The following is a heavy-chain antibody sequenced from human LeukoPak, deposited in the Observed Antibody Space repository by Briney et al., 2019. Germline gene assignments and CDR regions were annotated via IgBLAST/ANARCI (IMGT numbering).Heavy chain of an antibody. CDR2: TYYRSKWYN. CDR3: ARTSIAVAGTDFDY. J-gene: IGHJ4*02. CDR1: GDSVSSNSAA. D-gene: IGHD6-19*01. Sequence: SQTLSLTCAISGDSVSSNSAAWNWTRQSPSRGLEWLGRTYYRSKWYNDYAISVKSRITINPDTSKNQFSLQLNSVTPEDTAVYYCARTSIAVAGTDFDYWGQGTLVTVSS. V-gene: IGHV6-1*01.